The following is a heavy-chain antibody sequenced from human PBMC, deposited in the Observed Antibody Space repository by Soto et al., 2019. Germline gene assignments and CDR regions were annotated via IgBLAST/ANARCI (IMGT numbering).Heavy chain of an antibody. Sequence: EVELVESGGDLVQPGGSLRLSCAVSGFSVSDSSMSWVRQAPGKGLEWIALISAGASAIYYAASLRRRFTISSDSANNSVFLQIISLRAEDTAVYYCTKPSGYNVDYSPFWGRGTLVTVS. V-gene: IGHV3-48*04. CDR1: GFSVSDSS. CDR3: TKPSGYNVDYSPF. D-gene: IGHD6-25*01. J-gene: IGHJ4*02. CDR2: ISAGASAI.